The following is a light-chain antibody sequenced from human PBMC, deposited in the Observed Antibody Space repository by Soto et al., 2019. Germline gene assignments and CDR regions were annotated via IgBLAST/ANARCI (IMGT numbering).Light chain of an antibody. CDR2: DNS. J-gene: IGLJ2*01. V-gene: IGLV1-40*01. CDR1: SSNIGAGYD. CDR3: QSYDSSLSGSVV. Sequence: QSVLTQPPSVSGAPGQRVTISCTGSSSNIGAGYDVHWYQQLPGTAPKLLIFDNSNRPSGVPDRISGSRSGTSASLVITGLQAEEEADYYCQSYDSSLSGSVVFGGGTKLTVL.